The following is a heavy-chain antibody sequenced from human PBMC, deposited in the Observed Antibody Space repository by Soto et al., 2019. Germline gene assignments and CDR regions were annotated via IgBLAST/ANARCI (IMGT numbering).Heavy chain of an antibody. J-gene: IGHJ4*02. CDR2: ISYDGSNK. CDR1: GFTFSSYT. Sequence: QVQLVEYGGGVVQPGRSLRLSCAASGFTFSSYTMHWVRQAPGKGLEWVAVISYDGSNKYYADSVKGRFTISRDNSKNTLYMQMNSLRAEDTAVYYCARTYSRIAAPGWGFDYWGQGTLVTVSS. D-gene: IGHD6-13*01. V-gene: IGHV3-30-3*01. CDR3: ARTYSRIAAPGWGFDY.